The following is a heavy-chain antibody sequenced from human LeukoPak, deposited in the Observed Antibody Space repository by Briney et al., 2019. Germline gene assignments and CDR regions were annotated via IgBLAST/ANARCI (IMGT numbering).Heavy chain of an antibody. Sequence: GASVKVSCKTSGYSFSNYGIVWVRQAPGQGLEWMGWTSAKNGNTKNSQKVQGRVTMTTDSSTNIAYLDLRSLRSDDTAVYCARASDISWPFENWGQGTLVTVSS. D-gene: IGHD6-13*01. CDR2: TSAKNGNT. V-gene: IGHV1-18*01. CDR1: GYSFSNYG. CDR3: ARASDISWPFEN. J-gene: IGHJ4*02.